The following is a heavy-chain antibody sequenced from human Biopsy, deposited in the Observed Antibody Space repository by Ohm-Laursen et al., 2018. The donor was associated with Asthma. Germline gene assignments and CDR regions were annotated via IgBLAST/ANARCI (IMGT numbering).Heavy chain of an antibody. D-gene: IGHD6-19*01. J-gene: IGHJ1*01. CDR2: INYRGDT. CDR1: GGSFTHYF. Sequence: SETLSLTCAISGGSFTHYFWMWIRQPPGKGLEWIGEINYRGDTNYNPSLESRVSISVDTSTYHFSLRLNFVTAADTAVYYCVRGEEVAGTYFKDWDQGTLVTVSS. CDR3: VRGEEVAGTYFKD. V-gene: IGHV4-34*01.